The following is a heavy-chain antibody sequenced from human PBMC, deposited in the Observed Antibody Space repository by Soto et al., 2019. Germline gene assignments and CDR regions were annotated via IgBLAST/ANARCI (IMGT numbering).Heavy chain of an antibody. D-gene: IGHD2-2*01. CDR3: ARNLGYCSSPTCYKSMDV. V-gene: IGHV1-69*08. CDR2: IIPFFDTA. Sequence: SVKVSCKASGDTFSSYTISWVRQAPGQRLEWKRKIIPFFDTANLAQRFQGRVTITADKSTSTAYMELSSLTSEDTAMYYFARNLGYCSSPTCYKSMDVWGKGTTVTVSS. J-gene: IGHJ6*03. CDR1: GDTFSSYT.